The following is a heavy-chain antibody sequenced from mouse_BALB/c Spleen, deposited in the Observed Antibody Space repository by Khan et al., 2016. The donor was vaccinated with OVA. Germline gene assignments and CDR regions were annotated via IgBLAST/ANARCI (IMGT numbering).Heavy chain of an antibody. V-gene: IGHV3-2*02. D-gene: IGHD2-3*01. CDR2: ISYSGST. J-gene: IGHJ4*01. Sequence: EVQLQESGPGLVKPSQSLSLTCTVTGYSITSDYAWNWIRQFPENKLEWMGYISYSGSTNYNPALKSRISITPDTSKNQFFLQLNSVTTEDTATYYCARDGSRYNYAMDYWGQGTSVTVSS. CDR1: GYSITSDYA. CDR3: ARDGSRYNYAMDY.